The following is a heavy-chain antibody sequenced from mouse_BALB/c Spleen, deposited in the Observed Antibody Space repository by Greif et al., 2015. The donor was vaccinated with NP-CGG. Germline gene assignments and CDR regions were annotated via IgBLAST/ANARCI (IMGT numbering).Heavy chain of an antibody. CDR2: INSGGIYT. Sequence: EVKLVESGGGLVKPGGSLRLSCAASGFTFSSYTMSWVRQTPEKRLEWVATINSGGIYTFYPDSVKGRFTISRDIAKNTLYLQMSSLMSEDTAMYYCTREGNYYFDYWGQGTTLTVS. D-gene: IGHD2-1*01. CDR1: GFTFSSYT. J-gene: IGHJ2*01. V-gene: IGHV5-6-4*01. CDR3: TREGNYYFDY.